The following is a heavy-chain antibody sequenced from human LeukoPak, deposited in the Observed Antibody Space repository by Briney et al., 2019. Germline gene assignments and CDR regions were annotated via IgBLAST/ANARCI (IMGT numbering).Heavy chain of an antibody. CDR3: VKGFTAVAGLFDF. J-gene: IGHJ4*02. Sequence: PGRSLRLSCVTSGFTFSGYGMHWVRQAPGKGLEWVAIIYYDGSNEYYADSVKGRFTISRDNSKNMLYLQMNSLRAEDTALYYCVKGFTAVAGLFDFWGRGTLVTVSS. D-gene: IGHD6-19*01. CDR1: GFTFSGYG. CDR2: IYYDGSNE. V-gene: IGHV3-33*03.